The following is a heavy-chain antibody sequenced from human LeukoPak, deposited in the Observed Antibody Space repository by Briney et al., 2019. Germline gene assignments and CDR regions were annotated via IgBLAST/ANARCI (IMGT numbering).Heavy chain of an antibody. CDR2: INHSGST. D-gene: IGHD6-19*01. CDR3: ARGHGYSDGSSGWPGDAFDI. J-gene: IGHJ3*02. Sequence: PSETLSLTRAVHGGSFSGYYWSWIRQPPGKGLEWIGEINHSGSTNYNPSLKSRVTISVDTSKNQFSLKLSSVTAADTAVYYCARGHGYSDGSSGWPGDAFDIWGQGTMVTVSS. CDR1: GGSFSGYY. V-gene: IGHV4-34*01.